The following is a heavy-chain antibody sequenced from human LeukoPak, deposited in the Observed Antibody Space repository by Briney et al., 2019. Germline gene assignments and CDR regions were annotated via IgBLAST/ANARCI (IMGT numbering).Heavy chain of an antibody. D-gene: IGHD3-10*01. V-gene: IGHV3-48*03. CDR1: GFTFSSYE. CDR2: ISSSGSTI. CDR3: VNRGVRGVGSDRNWFDP. Sequence: GGSLRLSCAASGFTFSSYEMNWVRQAPGKGLEWVSYISSSGSTIYYADSVKGRFTISRDNAKNSLYLQMNSLRAEDTAVYYCVNRGVRGVGSDRNWFDPWGQGTLVTVSS. J-gene: IGHJ5*02.